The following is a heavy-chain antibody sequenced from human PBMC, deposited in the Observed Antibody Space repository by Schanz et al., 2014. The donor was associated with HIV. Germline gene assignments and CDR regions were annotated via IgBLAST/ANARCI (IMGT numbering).Heavy chain of an antibody. CDR2: IWYDGSNK. V-gene: IGHV3-30*18. CDR1: GFTLTSYG. J-gene: IGHJ6*02. Sequence: QVQLVESGGGVVQPGRSLRLSCVVAGFTLTSYGMHWVRQAPGKGLEWVAVIWYDGSNKYYTDSVKGRFTISRDNSNNTLYLQMNSLRAEDTAVYYCAKIISGSPYYYYGLDVWGLGTTVTVSS. D-gene: IGHD1-26*01. CDR3: AKIISGSPYYYYGLDV.